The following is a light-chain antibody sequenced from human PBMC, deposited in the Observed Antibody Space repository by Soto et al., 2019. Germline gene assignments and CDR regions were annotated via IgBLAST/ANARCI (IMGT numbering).Light chain of an antibody. CDR2: GAS. CDR3: QQRSNWPIT. V-gene: IGKV3-15*01. CDR1: QSISGN. Sequence: EIVMTQSPGTLSVSPGERATLSCRASQSISGNLVWYQQKPGQAPRLLIYGASTRATGIPARFSGSGSGTDFTLTISSLEPEDFAVYYCQQRSNWPITFGQGTRLEI. J-gene: IGKJ5*01.